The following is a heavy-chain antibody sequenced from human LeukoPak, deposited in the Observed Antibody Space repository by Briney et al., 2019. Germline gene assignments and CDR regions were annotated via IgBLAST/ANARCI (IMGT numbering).Heavy chain of an antibody. Sequence: PGGSLRLSCAASGFTFSIYAMSWVRQAPGQGLGWGSVIYSGGSTYYADSVKGRFTISRDNSKNTLYFQRNSLRAEDTAVYYCARSSEIFGVVILFDYWGQGTLVTVSS. J-gene: IGHJ4*02. CDR1: GFTFSIYA. CDR3: ARSSEIFGVVILFDY. CDR2: IYSGGST. D-gene: IGHD3-3*01. V-gene: IGHV3-66*01.